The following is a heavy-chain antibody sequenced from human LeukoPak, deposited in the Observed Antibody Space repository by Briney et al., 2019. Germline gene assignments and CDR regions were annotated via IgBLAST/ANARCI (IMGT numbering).Heavy chain of an antibody. D-gene: IGHD3-10*01. CDR1: GGSLSINY. Sequence: SETLSLTCTVSGGSLSINYWSWIRQPPGKGLEWIGYIYYNGDTNYNPSLRSRVTISLDTSKNQFSLKLSSVTAADTAVYYCAREAYYGAGSNWFDPWGQGTLVTVSS. CDR2: IYYNGDT. J-gene: IGHJ5*02. V-gene: IGHV4-59*01. CDR3: AREAYYGAGSNWFDP.